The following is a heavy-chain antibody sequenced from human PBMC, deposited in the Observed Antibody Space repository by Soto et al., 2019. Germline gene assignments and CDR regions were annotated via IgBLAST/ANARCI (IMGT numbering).Heavy chain of an antibody. V-gene: IGHV5-10-1*01. J-gene: IGHJ6*02. Sequence: GESLKISCKGSGYSFTSYWISWVRQMPGKGLEWMGRIDPSDSYTNYSPSFQGHVTISADKSISTAYLQWSSLKASDTAMYYCASPSIAVAGTTYYYYGMDVWGQGTTVNVSS. CDR3: ASPSIAVAGTTYYYYGMDV. D-gene: IGHD6-19*01. CDR2: IDPSDSYT. CDR1: GYSFTSYW.